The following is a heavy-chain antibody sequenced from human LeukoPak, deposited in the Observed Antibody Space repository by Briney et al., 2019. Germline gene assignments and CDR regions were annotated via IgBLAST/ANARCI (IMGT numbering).Heavy chain of an antibody. CDR2: IYYSGST. J-gene: IGHJ4*02. CDR3: ARGGRGQAVVFDY. V-gene: IGHV4-39*07. D-gene: IGHD2-15*01. Sequence: ASETLSLTCTVSGVSISSSSYYWGWIRQPPGKGLEWIGSIYYSGSTYYNPSLKSRVTISVDTSKNQFSLKLSSVTAADTAVYYCARGGRGQAVVFDYWGQGTLVTVSS. CDR1: GVSISSSSYY.